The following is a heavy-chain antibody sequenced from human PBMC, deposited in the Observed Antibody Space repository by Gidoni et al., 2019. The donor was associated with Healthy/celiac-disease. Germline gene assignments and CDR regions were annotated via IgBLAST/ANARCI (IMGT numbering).Heavy chain of an antibody. J-gene: IGHJ5*02. V-gene: IGHV3-30-3*01. CDR3: ARVGGLLWFGELFSDFDP. D-gene: IGHD3-10*01. CDR2: ISYDGSNK. Sequence: QVQLVESGGGVVQPGRSLRLSCAASGFTFSSYAMHWVRQAPGKGLEWLAVISYDGSNKYYADSVKGRFTISRDNSKNTLYLQMNSLRAEDTAVYYCARVGGLLWFGELFSDFDPWGQGTLVTVSS. CDR1: GFTFSSYA.